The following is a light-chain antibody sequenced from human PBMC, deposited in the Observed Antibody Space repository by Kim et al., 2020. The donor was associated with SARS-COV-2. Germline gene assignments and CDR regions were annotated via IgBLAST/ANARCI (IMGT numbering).Light chain of an antibody. CDR2: GAS. CDR1: QSVNSNY. V-gene: IGKV3-20*01. CDR3: QHYGSSSWT. J-gene: IGKJ1*01. Sequence: SPGERATLACRASQSVNSNYLAWYQQQPGQAPRLLIYGASSRATGIPDRCSGSGSGTDFTLTISRLEAEDFAVYYCQHYGSSSWTFGQGTKVDIK.